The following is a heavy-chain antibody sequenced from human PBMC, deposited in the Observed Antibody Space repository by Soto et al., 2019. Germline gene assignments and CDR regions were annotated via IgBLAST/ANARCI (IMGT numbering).Heavy chain of an antibody. CDR1: GGSINNYY. D-gene: IGHD5-18*01. CDR3: ARDHPHSYGVYYFDY. Sequence: SETLSLTCTVSGGSINNYYWNWIRQSPGKGLEWIGYIYSSGSTHYNPSLQNRVTISIDTSKNQVSLKVNSVTAADTAVYYCARDHPHSYGVYYFDYWGQGAPVTVSS. CDR2: IYSSGST. V-gene: IGHV4-59*01. J-gene: IGHJ4*02.